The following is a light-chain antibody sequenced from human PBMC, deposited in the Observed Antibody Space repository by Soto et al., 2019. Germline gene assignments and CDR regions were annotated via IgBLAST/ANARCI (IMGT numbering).Light chain of an antibody. CDR1: QTISSW. Sequence: DIQMTHSPSTLSGSVGDRVTITFRASQTISSWLAWYQQKPGKAPKLLIYKASTLKSGVPSRFSGSGSGTEFTLTISSLQPDDFATYYCQKYNSYSGNFGQGTRLEIK. CDR2: KAS. V-gene: IGKV1-5*03. J-gene: IGKJ5*01. CDR3: QKYNSYSGN.